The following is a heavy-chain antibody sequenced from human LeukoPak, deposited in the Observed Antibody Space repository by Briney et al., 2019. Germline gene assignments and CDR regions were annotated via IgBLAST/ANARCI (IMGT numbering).Heavy chain of an antibody. CDR1: GGTFTSYA. CDR3: ASPYDFWSGYERMGYYYYYYMDV. Sequence: SVKVSCKASGGTFTSYAISWVRQAPGQGREWMGGIIPIFGTANYAQKFQGRVTITADESTSTAYMELSSLRSEDTAVYYCASPYDFWSGYERMGYYYYYYMDVWGKGTTVTVSS. CDR2: IIPIFGTA. J-gene: IGHJ6*03. D-gene: IGHD3-3*01. V-gene: IGHV1-69*01.